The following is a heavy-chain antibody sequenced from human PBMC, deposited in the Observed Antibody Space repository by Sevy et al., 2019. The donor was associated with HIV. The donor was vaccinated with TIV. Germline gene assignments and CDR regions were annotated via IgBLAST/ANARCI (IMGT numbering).Heavy chain of an antibody. CDR3: ARDHSSIAAAGTGY. J-gene: IGHJ4*02. CDR1: GFSFSSYS. V-gene: IGHV3-21*01. CDR2: ISSSSSYI. D-gene: IGHD6-13*01. Sequence: GGSLRLSCAASGFSFSSYSMNWVGQAPGKGLEWVSSISSSSSYIYYADSVKGRFTISRDNAKNSLYLQMNSLRAEDTAVYYCARDHSSIAAAGTGYWGQGSLVTVSS.